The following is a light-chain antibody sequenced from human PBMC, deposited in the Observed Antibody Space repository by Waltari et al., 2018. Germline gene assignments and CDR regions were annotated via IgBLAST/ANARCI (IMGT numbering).Light chain of an antibody. V-gene: IGLV2-14*03. CDR2: GVT. CDR1: SSDVGGYNY. J-gene: IGLJ2*01. CDR3: CSYTTSSTFV. Sequence: QSAPTQPPSVSGSPGQSVTISCTGNSSDVGGYNYVSWYQHHPGKAPKLMIYGVTNRPSGVSDRFSGSKSANTASLTISGLQAEDEADYYCCSYTTSSTFVFGGGTRLAVL.